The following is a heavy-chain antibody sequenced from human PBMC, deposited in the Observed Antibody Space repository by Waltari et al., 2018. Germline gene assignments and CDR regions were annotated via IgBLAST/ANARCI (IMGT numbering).Heavy chain of an antibody. V-gene: IGHV1-69*05. D-gene: IGHD6-13*01. CDR3: ARELEASRIAAAVSGYYYYGMDV. Sequence: QVQLVKSGAEVKQPGSSVKVSCKASGGTFSSYAISWVRQATGQGRGRRGGIVPIFGTANYAQKFQGRVTITTAESTSTAYMELSSLRSEDTSVYYCARELEASRIAAAVSGYYYYGMDVWGQGTTVTVSS. CDR1: GGTFSSYA. J-gene: IGHJ6*02. CDR2: IVPIFGTA.